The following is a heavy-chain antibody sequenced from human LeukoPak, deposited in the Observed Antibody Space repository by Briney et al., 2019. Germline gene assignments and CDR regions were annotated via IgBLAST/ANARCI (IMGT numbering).Heavy chain of an antibody. CDR2: INPSDGST. Sequence: GASVKVSCKASGYTFINYYMHWVRQAPGQGPEWMGIINPSDGSTSYTPKFQGRVTVTRDTSTSTVYMELSSLRSEDTAVYYCARVYSAYDCGHWGQGTLVTVSS. J-gene: IGHJ1*01. V-gene: IGHV1-46*01. CDR3: ARVYSAYDCGH. CDR1: GYTFINYY. D-gene: IGHD5-12*01.